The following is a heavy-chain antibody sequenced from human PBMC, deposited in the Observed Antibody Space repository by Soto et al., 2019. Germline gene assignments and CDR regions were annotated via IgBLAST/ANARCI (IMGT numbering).Heavy chain of an antibody. Sequence: PGESLKISCKGSGYSFTSYWIGWVRQMPGKGLEWMGIIYPGDSDTRYSPSFQGQVTISADKSISTAYLQWSSLKASDTAMYYCARSPPQAIFGKGGWFDPWGQGTLVTVSS. CDR1: GYSFTSYW. CDR3: ARSPPQAIFGKGGWFDP. V-gene: IGHV5-51*01. CDR2: IYPGDSDT. J-gene: IGHJ5*02. D-gene: IGHD3-3*01.